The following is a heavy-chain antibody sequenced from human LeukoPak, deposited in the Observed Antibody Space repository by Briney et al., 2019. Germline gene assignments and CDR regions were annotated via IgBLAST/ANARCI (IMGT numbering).Heavy chain of an antibody. CDR1: GGSISSSSYY. CDR2: INHSGST. Sequence: SETLSLTCTVSGGSISSSSYYWGWIRQPPGKGLEWIGEINHSGSTNYNPSLKSRVTISVDTSKNQFSLKLSSVTAADTAVYYCARYVGYYYNWFDPWGQGTLVTVSS. V-gene: IGHV4-39*07. J-gene: IGHJ5*02. D-gene: IGHD3-22*01. CDR3: ARYVGYYYNWFDP.